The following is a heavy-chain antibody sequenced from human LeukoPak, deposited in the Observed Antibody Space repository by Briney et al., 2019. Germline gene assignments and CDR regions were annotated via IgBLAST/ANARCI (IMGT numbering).Heavy chain of an antibody. CDR2: INPNSGGT. CDR1: GYTFTDYY. D-gene: IGHD1-26*01. CDR3: TRGSLSGSSRDY. J-gene: IGHJ4*02. Sequence: ASVKVSCKASGYTFTDYYMHWVRQAPGQGLEWMGWINPNSGGTNYAQKFQGRVTMTRNSSIDTAYMELSGLRSEDTAVYYCTRGSLSGSSRDYWGQGTLLTVSS. V-gene: IGHV1-2*02.